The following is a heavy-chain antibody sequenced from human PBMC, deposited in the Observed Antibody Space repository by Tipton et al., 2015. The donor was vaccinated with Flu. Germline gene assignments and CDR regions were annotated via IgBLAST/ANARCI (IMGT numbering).Heavy chain of an antibody. CDR1: GFTFSSYE. J-gene: IGHJ3*02. D-gene: IGHD3-22*01. V-gene: IGHV3-48*03. CDR3: ARTYYYDSSGYHPRLGVAFDT. CDR2: ISSSGSTI. Sequence: SLRLSCAASGFTFSSYEMNWVRQAPGKGLEWVSYISSSGSTIYYADSVKGRFTISRDNAKNSLYLQMNSLRAEDTAVYYCARTYYYDSSGYHPRLGVAFDTWGQGTMVTVSS.